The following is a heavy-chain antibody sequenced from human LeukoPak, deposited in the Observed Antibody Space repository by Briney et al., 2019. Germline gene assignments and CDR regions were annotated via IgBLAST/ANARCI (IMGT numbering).Heavy chain of an antibody. CDR1: GGTFSSYA. J-gene: IGHJ4*02. CDR2: IIPIFGTA. D-gene: IGHD6-6*01. V-gene: IGHV1-69*13. CDR3: ARGIGGGSSGGDY. Sequence: SVKVSCKASGGTFSSYAISWVRQAPGQGLEWMGGIIPIFGTANYAQKFQGRVTMTADESTSTAYMDLSSLRSEDMAVYYCARGIGGGSSGGDYWGQGTLVTVSS.